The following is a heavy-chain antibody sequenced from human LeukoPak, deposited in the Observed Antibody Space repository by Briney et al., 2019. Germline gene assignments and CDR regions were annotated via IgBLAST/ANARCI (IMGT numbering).Heavy chain of an antibody. CDR2: IYYSGST. D-gene: IGHD3-10*01. CDR1: GGSISSSSYY. Sequence: SETLSLTCTVSGGSISSSSYYWGWIRQPPGKGLEWIGSIYYSGSTYYNPSLKSRVTISVDTSKNQFSLKLSSVTAADTAVYYCARAGRVPHGWYFDLWGRGTLVTVSS. CDR3: ARAGRVPHGWYFDL. V-gene: IGHV4-39*01. J-gene: IGHJ2*01.